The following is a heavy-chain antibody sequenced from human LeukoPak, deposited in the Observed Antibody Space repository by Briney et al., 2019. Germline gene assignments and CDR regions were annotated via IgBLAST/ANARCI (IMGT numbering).Heavy chain of an antibody. CDR3: AKSPRSIVGAKPSDY. CDR2: ISHNGAYI. J-gene: IGHJ4*02. V-gene: IGHV3-21*04. CDR1: GFTLNSYS. Sequence: GGSLRLSCAASGFTLNSYSLNWVRQAPGKGLEWVSYISHNGAYIYYADSVKGRFTISRDSARNSLYLQMNSLRAEDTAVYCCAKSPRSIVGAKPSDYWGQGTLVTVSS. D-gene: IGHD1-26*01.